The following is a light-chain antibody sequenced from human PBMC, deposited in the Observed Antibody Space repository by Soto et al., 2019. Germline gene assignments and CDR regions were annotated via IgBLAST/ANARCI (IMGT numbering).Light chain of an antibody. Sequence: QSALTQPASVSGSPGQSITISCTGTSSDVGGHNTVSWYQQHPGKAPKFMIYDVSNRPSGVSNRFSGSKSGNTASLTISGLQAEDEADYYCSSYTHSNTVIFGGGTKVTVL. CDR2: DVS. V-gene: IGLV2-14*03. CDR1: SSDVGGHNT. J-gene: IGLJ2*01. CDR3: SSYTHSNTVI.